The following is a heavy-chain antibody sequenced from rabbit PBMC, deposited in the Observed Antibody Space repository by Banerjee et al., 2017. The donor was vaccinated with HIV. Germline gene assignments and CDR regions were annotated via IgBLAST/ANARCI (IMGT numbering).Heavy chain of an antibody. D-gene: IGHD8-1*01. J-gene: IGHJ4*01. Sequence: QEQLVESGGGLVKPGGTLTLTCKASGFDLSNYYYICWVRQAPGKGLELIACIFTIDNNTWYASWVNGRFTISRSTSLNTVDLQMTSLTAADTATYFCVRAGVYAGSSSYTGFDFNLWGPGTLVTVS. V-gene: IGHV1S43*01. CDR1: GFDLSNYYY. CDR3: VRAGVYAGSSSYTGFDFNL. CDR2: IFTIDNNT.